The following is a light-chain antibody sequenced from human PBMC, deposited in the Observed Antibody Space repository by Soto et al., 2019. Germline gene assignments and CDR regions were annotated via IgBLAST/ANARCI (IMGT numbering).Light chain of an antibody. CDR1: QSISSY. CDR3: QKRSNWRIT. J-gene: IGKJ5*01. V-gene: IGKV1-39*01. CDR2: AAS. Sequence: DIQMTQSQSSLSASVGDRVTITCRASQSISSYLNWYQQKPGKAPKLLIYAASSLQSGVPSRFSGSGSGTDFTLTISSLEPEDFAVYYCQKRSNWRITVGQGTRLEIK.